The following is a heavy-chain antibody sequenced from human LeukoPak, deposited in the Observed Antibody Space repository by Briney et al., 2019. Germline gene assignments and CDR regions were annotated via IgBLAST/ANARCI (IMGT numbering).Heavy chain of an antibody. D-gene: IGHD3-10*01. CDR3: ARSNMVRGVIISRPLAY. J-gene: IGHJ4*02. Sequence: ASVKVSCKASGYTFTSYDINWVRQATGQGLEWMGWMNPNSGNTGYAQKFQGRVTMTRNTSISTAYMELSSLRSEDTAVYYCARSNMVRGVIISRPLAYWGQGTLVTVSS. V-gene: IGHV1-8*01. CDR2: MNPNSGNT. CDR1: GYTFTSYD.